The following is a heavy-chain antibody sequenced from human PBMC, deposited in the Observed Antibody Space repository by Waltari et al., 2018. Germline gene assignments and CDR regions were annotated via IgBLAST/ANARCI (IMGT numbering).Heavy chain of an antibody. Sequence: QLQLQESGPGLAKPSETLSLTCTVSGGSIITDHYFWGWIRQPPGKGLEWIATISYSGSTYYNPSLKSRVTISVDTSKNHFSLKLSSVTAADTAVYYCARHPRTTGAFDFWGQGTLVTVSS. CDR1: GGSIITDHYF. J-gene: IGHJ4*02. CDR2: ISYSGST. D-gene: IGHD4-17*01. CDR3: ARHPRTTGAFDF. V-gene: IGHV4-39*01.